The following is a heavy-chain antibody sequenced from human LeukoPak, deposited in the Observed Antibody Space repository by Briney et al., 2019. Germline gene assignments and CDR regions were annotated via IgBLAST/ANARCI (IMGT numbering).Heavy chain of an antibody. Sequence: GGSLRLSCAASGFTFSSYWMSWVRQAPGKGLEWVANIKQDGSEKYYVDSVKGRFTISRDNAKNSLYLQMNSLRAEDTAVYYCARDRETQLLLSFDYWGQGTLVTVSS. CDR1: GFTFSSYW. J-gene: IGHJ4*02. V-gene: IGHV3-7*01. D-gene: IGHD2-2*01. CDR3: ARDRETQLLLSFDY. CDR2: IKQDGSEK.